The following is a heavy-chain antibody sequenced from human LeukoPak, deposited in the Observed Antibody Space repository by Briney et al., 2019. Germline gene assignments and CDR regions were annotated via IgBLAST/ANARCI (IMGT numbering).Heavy chain of an antibody. D-gene: IGHD3/OR15-3a*01. V-gene: IGHV3-11*01. Sequence: GGSLRLSCAASGFTFSDYYMSWIRQAPGKGLEWVSYISGSGSTIYYADSVKGRFTISRDNAKNSLYLQMNSLRAEDTDVYYCARDGLVIGSSWEGYYGMDVWGQGTTVTVSS. CDR1: GFTFSDYY. CDR2: ISGSGSTI. CDR3: ARDGLVIGSSWEGYYGMDV. J-gene: IGHJ6*02.